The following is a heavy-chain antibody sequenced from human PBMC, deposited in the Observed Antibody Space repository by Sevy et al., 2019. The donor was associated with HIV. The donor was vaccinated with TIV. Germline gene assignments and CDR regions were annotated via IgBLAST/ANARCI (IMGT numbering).Heavy chain of an antibody. CDR3: AREGGSCSSTSCWNWFDP. CDR1: GFTFSSSW. CDR2: INGDGSST. J-gene: IGHJ5*02. V-gene: IGHV3-74*01. Sequence: GGSLRLSCAASGFTFSSSWMHWVRQAPGKGLVWVSRINGDGSSTTYADSVKGRFTIFRDNAKNTLYLQMNSLRAEDTAVYLCAREGGSCSSTSCWNWFDPWGQRTLVTVSS. D-gene: IGHD2-2*03.